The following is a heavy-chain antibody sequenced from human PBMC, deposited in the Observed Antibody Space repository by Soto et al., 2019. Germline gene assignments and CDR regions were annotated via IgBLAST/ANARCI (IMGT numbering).Heavy chain of an antibody. J-gene: IGHJ5*02. V-gene: IGHV4-59*01. CDR1: GRSISSYY. CDR2: IYYSGST. D-gene: IGHD3-3*01. Sequence: PSGTLSLTCTVSGRSISSYYWSWIRQPPGKGLEWIGYIYYSGSTNYNPSLKSRVTISVDTSKNQFSLKLSSVTAADTAVYYCARETGAFDFWSGYQPAFGSFDPLCQGNLVTVSS. CDR3: ARETGAFDFWSGYQPAFGSFDP.